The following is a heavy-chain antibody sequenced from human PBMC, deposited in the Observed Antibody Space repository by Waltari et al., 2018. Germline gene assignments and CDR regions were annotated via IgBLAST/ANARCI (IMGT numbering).Heavy chain of an antibody. J-gene: IGHJ6*02. Sequence: QVQLVQSGAEVKKPGSSVKVSCKASGGTFSSYAISWVRQAPGQGLEWMGGIIPIFGTANYAQKFQGRVTSTAEEATSTADRGRSSLRSEDTAVYYCARKDITIFGVVMGNNYYYGMDVWGQGTTVTVSS. D-gene: IGHD3-3*01. V-gene: IGHV1-69*01. CDR2: IIPIFGTA. CDR1: GGTFSSYA. CDR3: ARKDITIFGVVMGNNYYYGMDV.